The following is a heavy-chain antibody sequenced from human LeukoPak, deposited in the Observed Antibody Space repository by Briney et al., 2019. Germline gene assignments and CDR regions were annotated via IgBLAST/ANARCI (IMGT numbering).Heavy chain of an antibody. D-gene: IGHD2-2*01. CDR2: ISSSNSYF. V-gene: IGHV3-21*01. CDR1: GFTFSSYS. CDR3: VRDSSSSLSYIDWFDP. Sequence: PGGSLRLSCAASGFTFSSYSMNWVRQAPGKGLEWVSSISSSNSYFYYADSIKGRFTISRDNAKNSLYLQMNSLRAEDTAVYYCVRDSSSSLSYIDWFDPWGQGTLVTVSS. J-gene: IGHJ5*02.